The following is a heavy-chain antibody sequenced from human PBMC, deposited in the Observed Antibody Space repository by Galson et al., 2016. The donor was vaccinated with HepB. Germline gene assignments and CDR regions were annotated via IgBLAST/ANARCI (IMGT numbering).Heavy chain of an antibody. V-gene: IGHV3-11*01. CDR3: ARDLVGRGVY. CDR1: GFTFSDYY. D-gene: IGHD2-8*02. J-gene: IGHJ4*02. Sequence: SLRLSCAASGFTFSDYYMSWIRQAPGKGLEWVSYISNSDNTIYYADSVRGRFTVSRDNAKNSVYLQMNSLRAEDTALYYCARDLVGRGVYWGQGTLVTVSS. CDR2: ISNSDNTI.